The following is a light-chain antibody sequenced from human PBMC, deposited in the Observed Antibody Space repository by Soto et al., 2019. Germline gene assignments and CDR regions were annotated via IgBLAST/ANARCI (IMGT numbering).Light chain of an antibody. Sequence: DIQMTQSPSTLSSSVGDRVTITCRASQSVRNWLAWYQQKPGKAPKLLIYEASSLESGVPSRFSGSGFGTEFTLTISSLQPDDFATYDCQQFNTYSYTFGQGTRVEIK. V-gene: IGKV1-5*01. CDR1: QSVRNW. J-gene: IGKJ2*01. CDR2: EAS. CDR3: QQFNTYSYT.